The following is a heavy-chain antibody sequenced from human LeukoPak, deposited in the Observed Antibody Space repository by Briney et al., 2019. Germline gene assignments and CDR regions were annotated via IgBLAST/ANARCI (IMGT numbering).Heavy chain of an antibody. CDR1: GISFSSYW. CDR3: ASSHDSSGND. Sequence: PGGSLRLSCVASGISFSSYWMAWVRQAPGKGLGWVANIKYDGTHKFYAGSVKGRFTISRDNAKNSLFLEMNSLTVDDTAVYFCASSHDSSGNDWGQGTLVTVSS. V-gene: IGHV3-7*01. D-gene: IGHD3-22*01. J-gene: IGHJ4*02. CDR2: IKYDGTHK.